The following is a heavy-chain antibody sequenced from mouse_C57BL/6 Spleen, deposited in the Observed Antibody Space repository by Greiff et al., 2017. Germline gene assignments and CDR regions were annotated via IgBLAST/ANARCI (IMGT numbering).Heavy chain of an antibody. V-gene: IGHV1-5*01. D-gene: IGHD2-4*01. J-gene: IGHJ1*03. Sequence: EVQLQQSGTVLARPGASVKMSCKTSGYTFTSYWMHWVKQRPGQGLEWIGAIYPGNSDTSYNQKFKGKAKLTAVTSASTAYMELSSLTNEDSAVYYGTRTIYDYDEDWYFDVWGTGTTVTVSS. CDR2: IYPGNSDT. CDR1: GYTFTSYW. CDR3: TRTIYDYDEDWYFDV.